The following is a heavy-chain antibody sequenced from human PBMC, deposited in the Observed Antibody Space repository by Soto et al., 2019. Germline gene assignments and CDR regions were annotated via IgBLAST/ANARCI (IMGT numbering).Heavy chain of an antibody. CDR2: IIPFFGTT. J-gene: IGHJ1*01. D-gene: IGHD1-26*01. CDR1: GGTFSNYA. CDR3: ARESSHGWGATVVAY. V-gene: IGHV1-69*13. Sequence: ASVKVSCKASGGTFSNYAISWVRQAPGQGLEWMGGIIPFFGTTNYAQSFQGRVTFTADESRSTAYMELSSLRSEDTAVDYCARESSHGWGATVVAYLGQGTLFTVSS.